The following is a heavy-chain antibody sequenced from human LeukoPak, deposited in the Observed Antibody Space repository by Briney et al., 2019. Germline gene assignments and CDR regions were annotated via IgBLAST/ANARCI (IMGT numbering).Heavy chain of an antibody. Sequence: PSETLSLTCSVSGDTISTSDHYWGWIRQPPGKGLEWIGSIYYTGNTYYNPSLKSRVTISVDTSKNQFSLKLSSVTAADTAVYYCVRHQEGIVRGVLYYMDVWGTGTTVTISS. CDR1: GDTISTSDHY. CDR3: VRHQEGIVRGVLYYMDV. CDR2: IYYTGNT. J-gene: IGHJ6*03. D-gene: IGHD3-10*01. V-gene: IGHV4-39*01.